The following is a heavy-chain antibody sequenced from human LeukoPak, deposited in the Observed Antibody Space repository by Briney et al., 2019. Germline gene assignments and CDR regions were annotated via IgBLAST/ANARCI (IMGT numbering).Heavy chain of an antibody. CDR2: INPSGGST. CDR1: GYTFTSYY. Sequence: ASVKVSCKASGYTFTSYYMHWVRQAPGQGLEWMGIINPSGGSTSYAQKFQGRVTMTRDTSTSTVYMELSSLRSEDTAVYYCARGLSSKWTGLGYGMDVWGQGTTVTVSS. V-gene: IGHV1-46*01. CDR3: ARGLSSKWTGLGYGMDV. J-gene: IGHJ6*02. D-gene: IGHD3/OR15-3a*01.